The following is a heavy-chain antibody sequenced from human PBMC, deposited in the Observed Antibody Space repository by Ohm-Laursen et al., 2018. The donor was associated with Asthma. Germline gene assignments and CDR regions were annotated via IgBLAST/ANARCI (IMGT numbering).Heavy chain of an antibody. D-gene: IGHD3-22*01. V-gene: IGHV1-69*13. CDR1: GGTFSSYA. CDR3: ARNTDNYDSSGYKFDY. J-gene: IGHJ4*02. Sequence: SVKVSCKASGGTFSSYAISWVRQAPGQGLEWMGGIIPIFGTANYAQKFQGRVTITADESTSTAYMELSSLRSEDTAVYYCARNTDNYDSSGYKFDYWGQGTLVTVSS. CDR2: IIPIFGTA.